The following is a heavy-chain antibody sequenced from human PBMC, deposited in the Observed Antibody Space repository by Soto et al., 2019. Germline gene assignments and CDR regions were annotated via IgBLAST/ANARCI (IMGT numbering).Heavy chain of an antibody. J-gene: IGHJ6*02. V-gene: IGHV3-30-3*01. CDR2: ISYDGSNK. CDR1: GFTFSSYA. Sequence: PGGSLRLSCAASGFTFSSYAMHWVRQAPGKGLEWVAVISYDGSNKYYADSVKGRFTISRDNSKNTLYLQMNSLRAEDTAVYYCARERELLGYYYGMDVWGQGTTVTVSS. D-gene: IGHD1-26*01. CDR3: ARERELLGYYYGMDV.